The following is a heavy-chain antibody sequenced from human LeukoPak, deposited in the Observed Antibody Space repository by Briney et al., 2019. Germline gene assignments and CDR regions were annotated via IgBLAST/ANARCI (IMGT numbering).Heavy chain of an antibody. CDR1: GYIFTDHF. CDR3: ARSYGSGRREVFDI. J-gene: IGHJ3*02. V-gene: IGHV1-2*02. CDR2: INPNSGGT. D-gene: IGHD3-10*01. Sequence: ASVNVSCKSSGYIFTDHFIHWVRQAPGQGLEWMGWINPNSGGTNNSQKFQGRVTMTGDTSIRTAYMELRRLRSDATAVYYCARSYGSGRREVFDIWGQGTRVTVSS.